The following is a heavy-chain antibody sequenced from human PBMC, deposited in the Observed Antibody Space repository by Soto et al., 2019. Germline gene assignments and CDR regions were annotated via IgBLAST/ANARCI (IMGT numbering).Heavy chain of an antibody. Sequence: QVQLVESGGVLVKPGGSLRLSCAASGFTFSDNYMSWIRQAPGKGLEWVSYISNSGSTIYYADSVKGRFTISRDNAKNLLDLQMNSLRAEDTAVYYCARGGGWWTAYDYWGQGTLVTVSS. V-gene: IGHV3-11*01. CDR2: ISNSGSTI. CDR3: ARGGGWWTAYDY. CDR1: GFTFSDNY. J-gene: IGHJ4*02. D-gene: IGHD2-15*01.